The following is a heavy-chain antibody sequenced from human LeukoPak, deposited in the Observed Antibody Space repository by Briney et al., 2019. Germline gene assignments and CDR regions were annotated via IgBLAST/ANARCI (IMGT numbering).Heavy chain of an antibody. Sequence: SETLSLTCTVSGGSISSHYWSWIRQPPGKGLEWIGYISSIGSTNYNPSLKSRVTISVDTSKNQFSLKLTSVTAADTAVYFCARDPTTVTKGLDIWGQGRMVTVSS. CDR1: GGSISSHY. V-gene: IGHV4-59*11. CDR2: ISSIGST. CDR3: ARDPTTVTKGLDI. J-gene: IGHJ3*02. D-gene: IGHD4-17*01.